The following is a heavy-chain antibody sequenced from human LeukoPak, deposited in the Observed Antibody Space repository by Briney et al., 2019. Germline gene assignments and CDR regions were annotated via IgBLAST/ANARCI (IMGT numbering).Heavy chain of an antibody. D-gene: IGHD2-21*01. CDR3: ARDHILGPGDY. J-gene: IGHJ4*02. V-gene: IGHV3-21*01. CDR2: ISSSSSYI. Sequence: PGGSLRLSCAASGFTFSSYSMNWVRQAPGKGLEWVSSISSSSSYIYYADSVKGRFTISRDNAKNSLYLQMNSVRAEDTAVYYCARDHILGPGDYWGQGTLVTVSS. CDR1: GFTFSSYS.